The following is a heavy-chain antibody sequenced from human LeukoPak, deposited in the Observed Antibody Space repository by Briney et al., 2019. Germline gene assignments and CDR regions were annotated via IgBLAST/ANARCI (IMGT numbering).Heavy chain of an antibody. D-gene: IGHD4-17*01. CDR3: VRLYGDYALDY. V-gene: IGHV5-51*01. CDR2: IYPGESET. J-gene: IGHJ4*02. CDR1: GYTFTSYW. Sequence: PGESLKISCKGSGYTFTSYWINWVRQMPGKGLEWMGIIYPGESETRYSPSFQGQVTISADKSITTVYLQWSSLKASDTAMYYCVRLYGDYALDYWGQGTLVTVSS.